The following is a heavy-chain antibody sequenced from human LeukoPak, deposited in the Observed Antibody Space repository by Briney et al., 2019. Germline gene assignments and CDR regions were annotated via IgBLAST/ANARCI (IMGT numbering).Heavy chain of an antibody. CDR3: ARGNNDYGGKKAFDY. D-gene: IGHD4-23*01. J-gene: IGHJ4*02. CDR1: GGSSRSGDYF. CDR2: IHYSGNT. V-gene: IGHV4-30-4*01. Sequence: SETLSLTCAVSGGSSRSGDYFWSWIRQPPGKGLEWIGHIHYSGNTYYNPSLKSRVSISVDTSKNQFSLKLSSVTAADTAVYYCARGNNDYGGKKAFDYWGQGTLVTVSS.